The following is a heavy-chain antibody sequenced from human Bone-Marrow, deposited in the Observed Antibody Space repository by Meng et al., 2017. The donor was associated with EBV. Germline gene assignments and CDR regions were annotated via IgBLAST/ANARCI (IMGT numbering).Heavy chain of an antibody. CDR3: ARRLRYNNWLFDF. D-gene: IGHD3-9*01. Sequence: QITLKESGPTLVKPTQTLTLTCTFSGFSLTSGVGVGWIRQPPGKALEWLALIHWDDEKRYSPSLESRLTTTTDTSKNEVVLTMTNMDPVDTATYYCARRLRYNNWLFDFWGPGTLVTVAS. J-gene: IGHJ4*02. CDR1: GFSLTSGVG. CDR2: IHWDDEK. V-gene: IGHV2-5*02.